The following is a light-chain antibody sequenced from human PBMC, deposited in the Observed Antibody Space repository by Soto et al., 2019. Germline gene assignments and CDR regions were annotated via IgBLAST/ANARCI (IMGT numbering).Light chain of an antibody. Sequence: DIQMTQSPSSLSASVGYRVTITCRASQSISSYLNWYQQKPGKAPKLLIYAASSLQSGVPSRFSGSGSGTDFTLTISSLQPEDSGTYYCQQYHTYSKTFGQGTKGDIK. CDR1: QSISSY. CDR2: AAS. CDR3: QQYHTYSKT. J-gene: IGKJ2*01. V-gene: IGKV1-39*01.